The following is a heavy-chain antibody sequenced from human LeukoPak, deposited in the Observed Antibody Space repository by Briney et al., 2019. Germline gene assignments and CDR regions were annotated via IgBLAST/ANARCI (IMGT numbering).Heavy chain of an antibody. V-gene: IGHV4-39*01. CDR1: GGSISSSGYY. CDR3: GRHTDYYDGDY. J-gene: IGHJ4*02. Sequence: SETLSLTCIVSGGSISSSGYYWGWIRQAPGKGLEWIGSMYYSGNTYYNPSLKSRVTISVDTSKNQFSLKLRSVTAADTALYYCGRHTDYYDGDYWGQGTVVTVSS. CDR2: MYYSGNT. D-gene: IGHD3-22*01.